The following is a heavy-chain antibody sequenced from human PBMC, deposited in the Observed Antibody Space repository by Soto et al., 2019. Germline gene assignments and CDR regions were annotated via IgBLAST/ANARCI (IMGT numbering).Heavy chain of an antibody. Sequence: QVKLVQSGAEVKKPGASVTVSCKASGYTFTTYGVSWVRLAPGQGLEWLGWINGYNGTAKYAENLQGRVSMTTDTSTSTAYMELRSLRSDDTAVYYCARMGDVPYYYYGMDVWGQGTTANVSS. V-gene: IGHV1-18*01. CDR3: ARMGDVPYYYYGMDV. CDR2: INGYNGTA. CDR1: GYTFTTYG. D-gene: IGHD3-16*01. J-gene: IGHJ6*02.